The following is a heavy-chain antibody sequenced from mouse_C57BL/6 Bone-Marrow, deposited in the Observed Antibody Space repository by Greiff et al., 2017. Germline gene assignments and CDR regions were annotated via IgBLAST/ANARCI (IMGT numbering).Heavy chain of an antibody. J-gene: IGHJ4*01. CDR1: GYTFTSYW. CDR3: ARGLLLMDY. D-gene: IGHD3-1*01. Sequence: QVQLQQSGAERVKPGASVKMSCKASGYTFTSYWITWVKQRPGQGLEWIGDIYPGSGSTNYNEKFKSKATLTVDTSSSSAYMQLSSLTSEDSAVYYCARGLLLMDYWGQGTSVTVSS. CDR2: IYPGSGST. V-gene: IGHV1-55*01.